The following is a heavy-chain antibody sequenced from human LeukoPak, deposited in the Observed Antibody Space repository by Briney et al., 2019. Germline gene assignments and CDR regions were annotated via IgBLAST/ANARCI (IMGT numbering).Heavy chain of an antibody. CDR3: ASCVVVPAPLDYYYYYGMDV. Sequence: ASVKVSCKVSGYTLTELSMHWVRQAPGKGLEWMGGFDPEDGETIYAQKFQGRVTMTEDTSTDTAYMELSSLRSEDTAVYYCASCVVVPAPLDYYYYYGMDVWGQGTTVTVSS. CDR2: FDPEDGET. D-gene: IGHD2-2*01. J-gene: IGHJ6*02. V-gene: IGHV1-24*01. CDR1: GYTLTELS.